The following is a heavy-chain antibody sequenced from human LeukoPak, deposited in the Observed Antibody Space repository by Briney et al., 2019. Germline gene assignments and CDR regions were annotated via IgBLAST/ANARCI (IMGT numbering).Heavy chain of an antibody. J-gene: IGHJ6*03. CDR2: INWNGGST. V-gene: IGHV3-20*04. CDR3: ARDVAAAGLYYYYYMDV. D-gene: IGHD6-13*01. Sequence: GGSLRLSCAASGFTFDDYGMSWVRQAPGKGLEWVSGINWNGGSTGYADSVKGRFTISRDNAKNSLYLQMNSLRAEDTAVYYCARDVAAAGLYYYYYMDVWGKGTTVTISS. CDR1: GFTFDDYG.